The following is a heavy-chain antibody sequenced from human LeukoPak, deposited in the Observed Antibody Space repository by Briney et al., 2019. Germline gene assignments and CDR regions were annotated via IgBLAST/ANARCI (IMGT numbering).Heavy chain of an antibody. D-gene: IGHD3-22*01. V-gene: IGHV4-59*01. Sequence: SETLSLTCTVSGGSITGYHWSWIRQPPGKGLEWIGYIYYSGSTNYNPSLKSRVTISVDTSKNQLSLKLSSVTAADTAVYYCARARYYYDSSGYYPYYFDYWGQGTLVTVSS. CDR2: IYYSGST. J-gene: IGHJ4*02. CDR1: GGSITGYH. CDR3: ARARYYYDSSGYYPYYFDY.